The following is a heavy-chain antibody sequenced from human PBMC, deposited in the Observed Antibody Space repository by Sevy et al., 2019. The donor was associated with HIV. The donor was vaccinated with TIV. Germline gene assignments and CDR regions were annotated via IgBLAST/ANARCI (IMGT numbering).Heavy chain of an antibody. V-gene: IGHV4-30-4*01. CDR2: IYYSGNT. CDR3: ARECVFSSPDY. CDR1: GGSIRNADYW. J-gene: IGHJ4*02. Sequence: AESLSLTCTVSGGSIRNADYWWSWIRQPPGSGLEGIGHIYYSGNTYYNPSLRSRVTKSINTSKNHFSLTRSSVTAADTAVYYCARECVFSSPDYWGQGTLVLVSS. D-gene: IGHD3-3*01.